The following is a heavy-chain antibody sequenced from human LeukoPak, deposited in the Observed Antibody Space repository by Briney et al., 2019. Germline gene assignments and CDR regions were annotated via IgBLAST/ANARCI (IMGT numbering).Heavy chain of an antibody. D-gene: IGHD6-6*01. CDR3: ARGARIAADDY. J-gene: IGHJ4*02. CDR1: GGSISSYY. Sequence: PSETLSLTCTVSGGSISSYYWSWIRQPPGKGLEWIGRIYTSGSTNYNPSLKSRVTMSVDTPKNQFPLKLSSVTAADTAVYYCARGARIAADDYWGQGTLVTVSS. V-gene: IGHV4-4*07. CDR2: IYTSGST.